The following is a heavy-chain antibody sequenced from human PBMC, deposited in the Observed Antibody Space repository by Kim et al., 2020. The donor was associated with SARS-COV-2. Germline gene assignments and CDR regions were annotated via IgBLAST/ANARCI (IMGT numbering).Heavy chain of an antibody. CDR1: GGSISSGSYY. CDR2: IYTSGST. D-gene: IGHD2-15*01. Sequence: SETLSLTCTVSGGSISSGSYYWSWIRQPAGKGLEWIGRIYTSGSTNYNPSLKSRVTISVDTSKNQFSLKLSSVTAADTAVYYCSRDLGYCSGGSCYSIWFDPWGQGTLVTVSS. J-gene: IGHJ5*02. V-gene: IGHV4-61*02. CDR3: SRDLGYCSGGSCYSIWFDP.